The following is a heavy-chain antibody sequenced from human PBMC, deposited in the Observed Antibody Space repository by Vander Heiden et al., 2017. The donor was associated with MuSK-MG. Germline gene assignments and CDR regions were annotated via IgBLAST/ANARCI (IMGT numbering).Heavy chain of an antibody. J-gene: IGHJ4*02. Sequence: EVQLVESGGGLVKPGGSLRLSCAASEFTLRNAGMSWVRQAPGKGLEWVGRIKSKTDGGTTDYAAPVKGRFTISRDDSKNTLYLQMNSLKTEDTAVYYCTTDNYYYDSSGYYDYWGQGTLVTVSS. V-gene: IGHV3-15*01. CDR3: TTDNYYYDSSGYYDY. CDR2: IKSKTDGGTT. D-gene: IGHD3-22*01. CDR1: EFTLRNAG.